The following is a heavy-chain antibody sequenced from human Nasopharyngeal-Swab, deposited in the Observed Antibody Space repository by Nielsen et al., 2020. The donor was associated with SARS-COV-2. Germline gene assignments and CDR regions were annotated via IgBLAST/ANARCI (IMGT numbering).Heavy chain of an antibody. CDR2: INNSGGNT. J-gene: IGHJ4*02. V-gene: IGHV3-23*01. CDR1: GFTFRSYA. CDR3: ARRYYYEDY. D-gene: IGHD3-22*01. Sequence: GGSLRLSCAASGFTFRSYAMSWVRQAPRRGLEWVSTINNSGGNTHYADSVKGHFTISRDNSKNTLYLQMSSLRAEDTAVYYCARRYYYEDYWGQGTLVTVSS.